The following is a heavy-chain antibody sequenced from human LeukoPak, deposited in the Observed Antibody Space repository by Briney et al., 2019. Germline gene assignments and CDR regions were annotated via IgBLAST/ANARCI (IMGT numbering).Heavy chain of an antibody. CDR2: IIPIFGTA. D-gene: IGHD2-2*01. CDR1: GGTFSSYA. V-gene: IGHV1-69*06. J-gene: IGHJ5*02. Sequence: SVKVSCKASGGTFSSYAISWVRQAPGQGLEWMGGIIPIFGTANYAQKFQGRVMITADKSTSTAYMELSSLRSEDTAVYYCARGYCSSTSCCGFDPWGQGTLVTVSS. CDR3: ARGYCSSTSCCGFDP.